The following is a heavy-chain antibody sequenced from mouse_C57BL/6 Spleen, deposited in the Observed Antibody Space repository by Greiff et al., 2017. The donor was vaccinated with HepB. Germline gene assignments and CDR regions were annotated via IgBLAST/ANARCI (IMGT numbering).Heavy chain of an antibody. Sequence: QVQLQQPGAELVKPGASVKLSCKASGYTFTSYWMHWVKQRPGRGLEWIGRIDPNSGGTKYNEKFKSKATLTVDKPSSTADMQLSSLTSTDSAVYYCARPSNSSYGWYYFDYWGQGTTLTVSS. D-gene: IGHD1-1*01. V-gene: IGHV1-72*01. CDR1: GYTFTSYW. CDR2: IDPNSGGT. CDR3: ARPSNSSYGWYYFDY. J-gene: IGHJ2*01.